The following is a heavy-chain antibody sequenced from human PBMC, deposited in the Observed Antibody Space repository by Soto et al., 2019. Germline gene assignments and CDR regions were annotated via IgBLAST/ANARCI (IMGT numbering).Heavy chain of an antibody. D-gene: IGHD3-16*02. Sequence: EVQMLESGGGLVQPGGSLRLSCAASGFPLSNYAMTWVRQAPGKGLEWVSGISGNTGHAYYADSVKDSFTISRDNAKNTLYLQMDSLRAEDTAVYYCAKVPSQYIWGSYLRYYDYWGQGTLVTVSS. J-gene: IGHJ4*02. CDR1: GFPLSNYA. V-gene: IGHV3-23*01. CDR3: AKVPSQYIWGSYLRYYDY. CDR2: ISGNTGHA.